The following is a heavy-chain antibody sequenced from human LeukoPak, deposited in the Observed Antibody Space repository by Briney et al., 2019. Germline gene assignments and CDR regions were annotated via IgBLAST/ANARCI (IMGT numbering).Heavy chain of an antibody. V-gene: IGHV1-69*01. D-gene: IGHD3-10*01. CDR1: GGTFSSYA. Sequence: SVKVSCKASGGTFSSYAISWARQAPGQGLGWMGGIIPIFGTANYAQKFQGRVTITADESTSTAYMELSSLRSEDTAVYYCARGITMVRGVIDYYYYGMDVWGKGTTVTVSS. CDR2: IIPIFGTA. J-gene: IGHJ6*04. CDR3: ARGITMVRGVIDYYYYGMDV.